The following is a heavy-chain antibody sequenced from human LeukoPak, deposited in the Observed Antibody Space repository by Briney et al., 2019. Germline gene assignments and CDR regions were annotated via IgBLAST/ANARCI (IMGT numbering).Heavy chain of an antibody. CDR1: GYTFTGYY. Sequence: ASVKVSCMASGYTFTGYYMHWVRQAPGQGLEWMGWINPNSGGTNYAQKFQGRVTMTRDTSISTAYMELSSLRSEDTAVYYCARERSSGYNDAFDIWGQGTMVTVSS. V-gene: IGHV1-2*02. J-gene: IGHJ3*02. CDR2: INPNSGGT. D-gene: IGHD3-22*01. CDR3: ARERSSGYNDAFDI.